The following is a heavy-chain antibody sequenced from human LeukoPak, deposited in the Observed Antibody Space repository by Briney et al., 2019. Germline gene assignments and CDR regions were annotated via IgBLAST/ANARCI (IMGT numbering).Heavy chain of an antibody. V-gene: IGHV4-4*07. J-gene: IGHJ6*03. CDR3: ARATSGSYSSRYYYFYMDV. D-gene: IGHD1-26*01. Sequence: SETLSLTCTVSGDSINSFYWNWIRQPAGKGLEWIGRIYSSGTINYNPSLKSRVTMSLDTSRKQFSLKLSSVTAADTAVYYCARATSGSYSSRYYYFYMDVWGKGTTVTVSS. CDR1: GDSINSFY. CDR2: IYSSGTI.